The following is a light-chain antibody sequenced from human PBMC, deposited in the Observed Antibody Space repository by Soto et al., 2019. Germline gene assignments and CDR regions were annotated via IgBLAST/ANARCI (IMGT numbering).Light chain of an antibody. CDR3: QDYGSSRT. CDR1: QSVSSSY. CDR2: GAS. Sequence: ENVLTQSPGTLSLSPGERATLSCRASQSVSSSYLAWYQQKPGQAPRLLIYGASSRATGIPDRCSGSGSGTDFTLTSSRLEPEDVAVYYCQDYGSSRTFGQGTKVEIK. J-gene: IGKJ1*01. V-gene: IGKV3-20*01.